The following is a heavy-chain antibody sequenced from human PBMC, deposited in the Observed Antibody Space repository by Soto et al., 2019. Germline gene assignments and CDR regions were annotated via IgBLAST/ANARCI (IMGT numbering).Heavy chain of an antibody. J-gene: IGHJ4*02. CDR2: ISYDGSNK. D-gene: IGHD3-22*01. V-gene: IGHV3-30*14. CDR3: VKGEYYYDSSGYYPFDY. Sequence: PGGSLRLSCSACGFTFNSYAMHWVRQAPGKGLEWVAVISYDGSNKYYADSVKGRFTISRDNSKNTQYLQMSSLRADDTAVYYCVKGEYYYDSSGYYPFDYWGQGTLVTVSS. CDR1: GFTFNSYA.